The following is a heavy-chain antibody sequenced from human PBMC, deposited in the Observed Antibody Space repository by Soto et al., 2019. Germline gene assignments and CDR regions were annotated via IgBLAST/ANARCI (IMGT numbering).Heavy chain of an antibody. V-gene: IGHV3-23*01. J-gene: IGHJ4*02. CDR1: GFIGSSNA. Sequence: GGSLRLSCAASGFIGSSNAMNWVRQAPGKRLEWVSVITTNGHTAYADSVKGRFTISRDNSKNTAYLQMNSLRPEDTGVYYCAKGLLNGRWYAADWGQGTLVTVSS. CDR3: AKGLLNGRWYAAD. CDR2: ITTNGHT. D-gene: IGHD6-13*01.